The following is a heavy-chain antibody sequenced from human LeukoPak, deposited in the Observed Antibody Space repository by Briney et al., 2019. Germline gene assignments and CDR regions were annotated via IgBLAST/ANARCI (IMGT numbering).Heavy chain of an antibody. V-gene: IGHV3-7*01. Sequence: GGSLRLSCAASGFTFSSYWMSWVRQAPGKGLEWVANIKQDGSEKYYVDSVKGRFTISRDNAKNPLYLQMNSLRAEDTAVYYCARGALVPATAKPFDYWGQGTLVTVSS. CDR2: IKQDGSEK. D-gene: IGHD2-2*01. CDR3: ARGALVPATAKPFDY. CDR1: GFTFSSYW. J-gene: IGHJ4*02.